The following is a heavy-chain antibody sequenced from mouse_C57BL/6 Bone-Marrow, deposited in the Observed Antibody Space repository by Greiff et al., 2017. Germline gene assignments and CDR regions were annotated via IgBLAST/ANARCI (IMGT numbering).Heavy chain of an antibody. D-gene: IGHD2-12*01. J-gene: IGHJ2*01. CDR1: GFTFSSYA. CDR2: ISDGGSYT. Sequence: EVKVVESGGGLVKPGGSLKLSCAASGFTFSSYAMSWVRQTPEKRLEWVASISDGGSYTYYPDNVKGRFTISRDNAKNNLYLQLSHLKSEDTAMYYCARVLYCGLDYWGQGTTLTVSA. CDR3: ARVLYCGLDY. V-gene: IGHV5-4*03.